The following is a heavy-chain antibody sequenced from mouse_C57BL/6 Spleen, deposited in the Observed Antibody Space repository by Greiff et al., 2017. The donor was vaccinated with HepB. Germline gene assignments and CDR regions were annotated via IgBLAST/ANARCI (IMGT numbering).Heavy chain of an antibody. CDR1: GYTFPDYY. Sequence: VQLQQSGPELVKPGASVKISCKASGYTFPDYYMNWVKQSHGKSLEWIGDINPNNGGTSYNQKFKVKATLTVDKSSSTAYMELRSLTSEDSAVYYCARGDWDGYYAMDYWGQGTSVTVSS. V-gene: IGHV1-26*01. CDR2: INPNNGGT. D-gene: IGHD4-1*01. J-gene: IGHJ4*01. CDR3: ARGDWDGYYAMDY.